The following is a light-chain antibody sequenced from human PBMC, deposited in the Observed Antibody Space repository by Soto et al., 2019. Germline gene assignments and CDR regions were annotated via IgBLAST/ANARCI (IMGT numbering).Light chain of an antibody. Sequence: ILYTRSPSSLAASVWDRLNIPSRDSQSISTWLAWYQQQPGREPRLMIYDDYTLQSGVPSTFSGSGSGTEFTLTISSLQPDDFSSYYCQHYLRYPWTFGQGPKVEIK. CDR1: QSISTW. J-gene: IGKJ1*01. V-gene: IGKV1-5*01. CDR3: QHYLRYPWT. CDR2: DDY.